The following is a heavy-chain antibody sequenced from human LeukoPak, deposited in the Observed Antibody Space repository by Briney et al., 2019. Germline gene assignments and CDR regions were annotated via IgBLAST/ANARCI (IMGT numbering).Heavy chain of an antibody. CDR1: GGSFSGYY. V-gene: IGHV4-34*01. D-gene: IGHD6-13*01. J-gene: IGHJ3*02. CDR3: AREKRVYSSSWQRWFDI. Sequence: SETLSLTCAVYGGSFSGYYWSWIRQPPGKGLEWIGEINHSGSTNYNPSLKSRVTISVHTSKNQFSLKLSSVTAADTAVYYCAREKRVYSSSWQRWFDIWGQGTMVTVSS. CDR2: INHSGST.